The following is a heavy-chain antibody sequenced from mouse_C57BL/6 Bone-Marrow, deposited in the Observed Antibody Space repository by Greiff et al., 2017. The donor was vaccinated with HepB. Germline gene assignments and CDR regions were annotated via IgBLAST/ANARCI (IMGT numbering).Heavy chain of an antibody. CDR2: IYPGSGST. CDR1: GYTFTSYW. CDR3: ASYYSNLYAMDY. J-gene: IGHJ4*01. Sequence: VQLQQPGAELVKPGASVKMSCKASGYTFTSYWITWVKQRPGQGLEWIGDIYPGSGSTNYNEKFKSKATLTVDKSSSTAYMQLSSLTSEDSAVYYCASYYSNLYAMDYWGQGTSVTVSS. D-gene: IGHD2-5*01. V-gene: IGHV1-55*01.